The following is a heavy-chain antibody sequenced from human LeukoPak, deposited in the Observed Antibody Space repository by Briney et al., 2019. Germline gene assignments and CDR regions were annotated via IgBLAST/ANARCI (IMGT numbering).Heavy chain of an antibody. Sequence: PGGSLRLSCAASGFTFSDYYMSWIRQAPGKGLEWVSYISSSGSTIYYADSVKGRFTISRDNAKNSLYLQMNSLRAEDTAVYYCARDQQSYGDHDAFDIWGQGTMVTVSS. V-gene: IGHV3-11*04. CDR2: ISSSGSTI. D-gene: IGHD4-17*01. J-gene: IGHJ3*02. CDR3: ARDQQSYGDHDAFDI. CDR1: GFTFSDYY.